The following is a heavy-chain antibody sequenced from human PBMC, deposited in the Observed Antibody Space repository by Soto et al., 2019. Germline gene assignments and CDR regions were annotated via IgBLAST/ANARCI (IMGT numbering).Heavy chain of an antibody. D-gene: IGHD2-2*01. CDR3: ARAGILGYCSSTSCLDYFDY. Sequence: EVQLVESGGGLVQPGGSLRLSCAASGFTVSSNYTGWVRQAPGKGLEWVSVIYSGGRTYYADSEKGRFTISRDNSKNTLYLQMNSLRAEDTAVYYCARAGILGYCSSTSCLDYFDYWGQGTLVTVSS. CDR2: IYSGGRT. V-gene: IGHV3-66*01. J-gene: IGHJ4*02. CDR1: GFTVSSNY.